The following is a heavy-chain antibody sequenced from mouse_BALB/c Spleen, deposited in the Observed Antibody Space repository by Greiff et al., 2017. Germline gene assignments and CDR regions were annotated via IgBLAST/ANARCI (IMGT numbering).Heavy chain of an antibody. CDR3: ARTNYYGSRHYAMDY. D-gene: IGHD1-1*01. CDR2: ISSGSSTI. J-gene: IGHJ4*01. CDR1: GFTFSSFG. Sequence: EVNVVESGGGLVQPGGSRKLSCAASGFTFSSFGMHWVRQAPEKGLEWVAYISSGSSTIYYADTVKGRFTISRDNPKNTLFLQMTSLRSEDTAMYYCARTNYYGSRHYAMDYWGQGTSVTVSS. V-gene: IGHV5-17*02.